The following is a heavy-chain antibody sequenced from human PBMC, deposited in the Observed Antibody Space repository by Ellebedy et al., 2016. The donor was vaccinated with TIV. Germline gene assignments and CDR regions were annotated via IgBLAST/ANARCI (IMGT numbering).Heavy chain of an antibody. V-gene: IGHV3-49*04. CDR2: IRSKAYGGTT. Sequence: PGGSLRLSCTPSGFTFGDYAMSWVRQAPGKGLDWVGFIRSKAYGGTTEYAASVKGRFSISRDDSNSIAYLQMDRLKTDDTAVYYCTGFILTGYYGDYYYGMDVWGQGTTVTVSS. D-gene: IGHD3-9*01. CDR1: GFTFGDYA. J-gene: IGHJ6*02. CDR3: TGFILTGYYGDYYYGMDV.